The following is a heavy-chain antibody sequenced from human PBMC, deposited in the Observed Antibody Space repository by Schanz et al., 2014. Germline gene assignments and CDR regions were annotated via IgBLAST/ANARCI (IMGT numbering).Heavy chain of an antibody. CDR1: GYTFTSYY. D-gene: IGHD3-22*01. V-gene: IGHV1-2*04. CDR3: ARDDRAYYYGMDV. CDR2: INPNTGGT. J-gene: IGHJ6*02. Sequence: QVQLVQSGAEVKKPGVSVKVSCKASGYTFTSYYIHWVRQAPGQGLEWMGWINPNTGGTNFAQKFQGWVTVTRDTSISTVYMELSRVTYEDTAVYYCARDDRAYYYGMDVWGQGTTVTVSS.